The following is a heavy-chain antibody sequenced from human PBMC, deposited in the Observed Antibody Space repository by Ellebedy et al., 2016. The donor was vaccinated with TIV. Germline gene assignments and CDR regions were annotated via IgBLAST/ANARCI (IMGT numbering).Heavy chain of an antibody. Sequence: GGSLRLXCAASGFTFSSYAMSWVRQAPGKGLEWVSAISGSGGSTYYADSVKGRFTISRDNSKNTLYLQMNSLRAEDTAVYYCARCGTNLYDRGVNYYYYGMDVWGQGTTVTVSS. CDR2: ISGSGGST. V-gene: IGHV3-23*01. J-gene: IGHJ6*02. CDR1: GFTFSSYA. CDR3: ARCGTNLYDRGVNYYYYGMDV. D-gene: IGHD3-10*02.